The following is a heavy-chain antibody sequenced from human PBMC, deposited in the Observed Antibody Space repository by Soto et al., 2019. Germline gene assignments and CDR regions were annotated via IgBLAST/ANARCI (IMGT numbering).Heavy chain of an antibody. V-gene: IGHV5-51*01. CDR2: IYPGDSDT. CDR1: GYSFTSYW. J-gene: IGHJ4*02. Sequence: GESLKISCKGSGYSFTSYWIGWVRQMPGKGLEWMGIIYPGDSDTRYSPSFQGQVTISADKSISTAYLQWSSLKASDSAIYYCAWERAHYYGSVSYPGYWGQGTLVTVSS. CDR3: AWERAHYYGSVSYPGY. D-gene: IGHD3-10*01.